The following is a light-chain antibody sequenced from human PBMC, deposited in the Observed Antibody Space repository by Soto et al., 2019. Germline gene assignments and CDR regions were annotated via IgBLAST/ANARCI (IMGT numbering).Light chain of an antibody. CDR2: GAS. CDR1: QSVSSN. J-gene: IGKJ1*01. V-gene: IGKV3-20*01. CDR3: QQYGSSLWT. Sequence: EVVMRQSPAALSVSPGEGATLSCRASQSVSSNLAWYQQKPGQAPRLLIYGASTRATGIPARFSGSGSGTDFTLTISRLEPEDFAVYYCQQYGSSLWTFGQGTKVDIK.